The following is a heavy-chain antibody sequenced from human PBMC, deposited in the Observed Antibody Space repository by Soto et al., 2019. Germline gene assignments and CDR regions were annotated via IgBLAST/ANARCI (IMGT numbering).Heavy chain of an antibody. CDR3: ARVLYYDILTGPMDV. CDR1: GGSISSGGYY. Sequence: QVQLQESGPGLVKPSQTLSLTCTVSGGSISSGGYYWSWIRQHPGKGLEWIGYIYSSGSTYYNPSLKSLVTPAVDTSKNQISLNLSSVTAADTAVYYCARVLYYDILTGPMDVWGQGTTVTVSS. CDR2: IYSSGST. V-gene: IGHV4-31*01. D-gene: IGHD3-9*01. J-gene: IGHJ6*02.